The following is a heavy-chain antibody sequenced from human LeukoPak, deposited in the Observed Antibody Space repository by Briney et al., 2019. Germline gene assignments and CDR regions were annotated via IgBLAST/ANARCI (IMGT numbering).Heavy chain of an antibody. CDR3: ARVGGDVVVPAAICFDY. J-gene: IGHJ4*02. V-gene: IGHV4-34*01. CDR2: INHSGST. CDR1: GGSFSGYY. Sequence: SETLSLTCAVYGGSFSGYYWSWIRQPPGKGLEWIGEINHSGSTNYNPSLKSRVTISVDTSKNQFSLKLSSVTAADTAVYYCARVGGDVVVPAAICFDYWGRGTLVTVTS. D-gene: IGHD2-2*01.